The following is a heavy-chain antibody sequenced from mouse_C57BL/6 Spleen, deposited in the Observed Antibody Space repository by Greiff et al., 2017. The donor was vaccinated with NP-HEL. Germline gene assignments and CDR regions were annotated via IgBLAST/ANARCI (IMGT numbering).Heavy chain of an antibody. D-gene: IGHD2-3*01. V-gene: IGHV1-66*01. CDR2: IYPGSGNT. J-gene: IGHJ3*01. Sequence: QVQLQQSGPELVKPGASVKISCKASGYSFTSYYIHWVKQRPGQGLEWIGWIYPGSGNTKYNEKFKGKATLTADTSSSTAYMQLSSLTSEDSAVYYCAGPLYDGYDWFAYWGQGTLVTVSA. CDR3: AGPLYDGYDWFAY. CDR1: GYSFTSYY.